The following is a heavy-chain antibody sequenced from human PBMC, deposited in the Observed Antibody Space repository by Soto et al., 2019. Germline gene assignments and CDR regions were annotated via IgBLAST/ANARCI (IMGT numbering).Heavy chain of an antibody. V-gene: IGHV4-30-2*01. CDR1: GGSLSSGSFS. CDR3: TGGGGSTDYVANYYFDY. CDR2: INYSGNT. J-gene: IGHJ4*02. D-gene: IGHD4-17*01. Sequence: QLRLQESGSGLVKPSQTLSLTCTVSGGSLSSGSFSWGWIRQPPGKGLEWIGYINYSGNTYYNPSLRRRVTTSRDTSTNQFSLKLGSVTAADAAVYYCTGGGGSTDYVANYYFDYWGRGTLVTVSS.